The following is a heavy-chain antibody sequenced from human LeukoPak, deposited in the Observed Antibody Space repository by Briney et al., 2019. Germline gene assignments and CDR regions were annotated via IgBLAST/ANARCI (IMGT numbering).Heavy chain of an antibody. CDR1: GGSINNYY. CDR2: IYTRGST. D-gene: IGHD2-15*01. V-gene: IGHV4-4*07. J-gene: IGHJ3*02. CDR3: ARGRYCSADICSGGDAFDI. Sequence: SETLSLICTVSGGSINNYYWSWIRQPAGKGLEWIGRIYTRGSTNYNPSLKSRVTMSVDTSKNQFSLKLSSVTAADTAVYYCARGRYCSADICSGGDAFDIWGQGTMVSVSS.